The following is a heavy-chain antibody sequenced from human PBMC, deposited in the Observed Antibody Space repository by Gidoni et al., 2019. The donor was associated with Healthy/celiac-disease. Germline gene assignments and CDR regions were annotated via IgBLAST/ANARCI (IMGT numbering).Heavy chain of an antibody. V-gene: IGHV3-23*01. D-gene: IGHD2-8*01. J-gene: IGHJ6*02. CDR3: AKGVSRPHYYYGMDV. CDR2: MSGSGGST. Sequence: EVQLLESGGGLVQPGGSLRLSCAAPGSTFSSYAMRWVRQAPGKGLEWVSAMSGSGGSTYYADSVKGRFTISRDNSKNTLYLQMNSLRAEDTAVYYCAKGVSRPHYYYGMDVWGQGTTVTVSS. CDR1: GSTFSSYA.